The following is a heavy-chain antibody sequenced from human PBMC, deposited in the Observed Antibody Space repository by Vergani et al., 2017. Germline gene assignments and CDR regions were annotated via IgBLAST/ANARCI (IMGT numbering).Heavy chain of an antibody. V-gene: IGHV4-39*01. D-gene: IGHD2-2*01. CDR2: IYYSGSP. J-gene: IGHJ5*01. Sequence: QLQLQESGPRLVKPSEALSLTCTVSGDSMNSGKYYWGWVRQSPGRGLEWIGSIYYSGSPYYNPSLESRASVSIDVSKNQFSLTLNSVTAADTAIYFCVSQCSSTSCYLRVVASWGHGTLVIVSS. CDR1: GDSMNSGKYY. CDR3: VSQCSSTSCYLRVVAS.